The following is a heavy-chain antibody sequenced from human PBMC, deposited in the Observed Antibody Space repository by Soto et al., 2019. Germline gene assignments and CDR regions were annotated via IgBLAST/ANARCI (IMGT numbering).Heavy chain of an antibody. J-gene: IGHJ4*02. V-gene: IGHV1-69*01. Sequence: QVQLVQSGAEVKKPGSSVKVSCKASGATYSTSAISWVRQAPGKGLEWMGGINPILGTPDYAHKFQGRVTMTADESTSTVYMELGSLRSEDTALYFCARGGVDVVATSAFDYWGQGTLVTVSS. CDR2: INPILGTP. CDR1: GATYSTSA. CDR3: ARGGVDVVATSAFDY. D-gene: IGHD5-12*01.